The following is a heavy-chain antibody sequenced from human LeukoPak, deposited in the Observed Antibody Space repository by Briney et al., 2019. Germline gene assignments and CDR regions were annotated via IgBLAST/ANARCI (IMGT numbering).Heavy chain of an antibody. J-gene: IGHJ4*02. Sequence: SETLSLTCAVSGYSIRSGDYWGCIRQSPGKGLEWIGSIYHSGSTHYNPSLKSRVTISVDTSKNQFSLMLSSVTAADTAVYYCARNRSVTTTPGFDHWGQGTLVTVSS. CDR3: ARNRSVTTTPGFDH. CDR2: IYHSGST. CDR1: GYSIRSGDY. V-gene: IGHV4-38-2*01. D-gene: IGHD4-17*01.